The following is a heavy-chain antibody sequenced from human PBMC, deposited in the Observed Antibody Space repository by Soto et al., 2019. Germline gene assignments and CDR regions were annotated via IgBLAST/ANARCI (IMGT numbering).Heavy chain of an antibody. CDR3: ARSSGSHRPFDY. Sequence: EVQLVESGGGLVQPGGSLRLSCAASGFTFTSSEMNWVRQAPGKGLEWVSHISESYSLIYADSVKGRFTISRDNAKNSLYLQMNSLRAEDTAVYYCARSSGSHRPFDYWGQGTLVTVSS. J-gene: IGHJ4*02. V-gene: IGHV3-48*03. CDR2: ISESYSLI. CDR1: GFTFTSSE. D-gene: IGHD3-22*01.